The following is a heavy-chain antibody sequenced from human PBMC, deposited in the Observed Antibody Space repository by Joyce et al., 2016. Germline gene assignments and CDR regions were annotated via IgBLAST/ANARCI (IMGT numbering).Heavy chain of an antibody. CDR2: IYSSGST. CDR1: DGSLMGHY. Sequence: QEQLQESGPRLVKPAEILSLTCTVSDGSLMGHYWSWVRQPAGKGLEWIGRIYSSGSTNFAPCLKSRLSMSIDTSKNQCSLTLTSVTAADTAVYYCAKENHYGNPGYNWMDPWGQGILVTVSS. CDR3: AKENHYGNPGYNWMDP. V-gene: IGHV4-4*07. J-gene: IGHJ5*02. D-gene: IGHD3-10*01.